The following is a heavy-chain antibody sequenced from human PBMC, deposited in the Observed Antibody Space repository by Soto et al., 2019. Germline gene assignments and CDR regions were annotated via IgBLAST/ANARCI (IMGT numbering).Heavy chain of an antibody. CDR3: TSVGYCSGGSCYSLPFQH. Sequence: PGGSLRLSCAASGFTFSNAWMNWVRQAPGKGLEWVGRIKSKTDGGTTEYAAPVKGRFTISRDDSKNTLYLQMNSLKTEDTAVYYCTSVGYCSGGSCYSLPFQHWGQGTRVTVSS. CDR1: GFTFSNAW. V-gene: IGHV3-15*07. CDR2: IKSKTDGGTT. J-gene: IGHJ1*01. D-gene: IGHD2-15*01.